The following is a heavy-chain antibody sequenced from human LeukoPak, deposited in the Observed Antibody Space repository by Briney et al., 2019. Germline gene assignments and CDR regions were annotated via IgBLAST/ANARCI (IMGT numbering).Heavy chain of an antibody. D-gene: IGHD1-26*01. Sequence: EGSLRLSCVGSGFTFRSHAMSWVRQAPEKGLEFVSGIYENGGTTYYADSVKGRFSISRDNSKNTLYLQMNSLRAEDTAVYYCARGLKWELYCIDYWGQGTLVTVSS. CDR2: IYENGGTT. CDR3: ARGLKWELYCIDY. CDR1: GFTFRSHA. V-gene: IGHV3-23*01. J-gene: IGHJ4*02.